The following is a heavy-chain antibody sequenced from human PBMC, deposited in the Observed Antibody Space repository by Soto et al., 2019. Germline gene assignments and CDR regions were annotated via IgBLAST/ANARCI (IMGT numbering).Heavy chain of an antibody. V-gene: IGHV1-18*01. CDR2: ISGYNGNT. CDR3: ARVATLIPIFHGLDA. Sequence: QVQLVQSGAEVKKPGASVKVSCKASGYNFSKYGITWVRQAPGHGLEWLGWISGYNGNTHFAQRLQGRVNMTADTSTRPAYMEVTSLRPDDTAIYYCARVATLIPIFHGLDAWGQGTTVTVSS. D-gene: IGHD3-3*01. CDR1: GYNFSKYG. J-gene: IGHJ6*02.